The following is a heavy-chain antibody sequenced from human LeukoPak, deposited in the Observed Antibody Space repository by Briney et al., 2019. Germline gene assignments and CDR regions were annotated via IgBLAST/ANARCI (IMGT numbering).Heavy chain of an antibody. CDR3: ARDIVVVPAAIPTANYYYYYGMDV. V-gene: IGHV1-18*01. CDR1: GYTFTSYG. CDR2: ISAYNGNT. J-gene: IGHJ6*02. D-gene: IGHD2-2*01. Sequence: ASVKVSCKASGYTFTSYGISWVRQAPGQGLEWMGWISAYNGNTNYAQKLQGRVTMTTDTSTSTAYMELRSLRSDDTAVYYCARDIVVVPAAIPTANYYYYYGMDVWGQGTTVTVSS.